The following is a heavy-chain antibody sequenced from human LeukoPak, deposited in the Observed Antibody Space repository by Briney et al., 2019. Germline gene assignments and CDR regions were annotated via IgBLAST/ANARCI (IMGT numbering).Heavy chain of an antibody. V-gene: IGHV3-33*01. J-gene: IGHJ3*02. D-gene: IGHD4-11*01. CDR1: GYTFSSYG. Sequence: GGSLRLSCAASGYTFSSYGMHWVRQRPGKGLEWLTVIWSDESKRYYGDSVKGRFTVSRDNSKNTLYLDINSLRVDDTAVYYCAREGLTTSRNNAFDIWGQGTMVAVSS. CDR2: IWSDESKR. CDR3: AREGLTTSRNNAFDI.